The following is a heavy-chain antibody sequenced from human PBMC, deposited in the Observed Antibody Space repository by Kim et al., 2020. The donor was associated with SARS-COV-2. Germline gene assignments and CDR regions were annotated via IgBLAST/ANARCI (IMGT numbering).Heavy chain of an antibody. CDR1: GFTFSSYE. D-gene: IGHD6-13*01. CDR3: VAAAGTGYYYYGMDV. CDR2: ISSSGSTI. V-gene: IGHV3-48*03. Sequence: GGSLRLSCAASGFTFSSYEMNWVRQAPGKGLEWVSYISSSGSTIYYADSVKGRFTISRDNAKNSLYLQMNSLRAEDTAVYYCVAAAGTGYYYYGMDVWGQGTTVTVSS. J-gene: IGHJ6*02.